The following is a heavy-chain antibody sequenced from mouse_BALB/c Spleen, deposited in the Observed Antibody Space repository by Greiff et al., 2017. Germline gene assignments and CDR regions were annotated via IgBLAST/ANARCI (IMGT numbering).Heavy chain of an antibody. Sequence: EVQLVESGGDLVKPGGSLKLSCAASGFTFSSYGMSWVRQTPDKRLEWVATISSGGSYTYYPDSVKGRFTISRDNAKNTLYLQMSSLKSEDTAMYYCARQRTGPNWYFDVWGAGTTVTVSS. CDR1: GFTFSSYG. J-gene: IGHJ1*01. CDR3: ARQRTGPNWYFDV. D-gene: IGHD4-1*01. V-gene: IGHV5-6*01. CDR2: ISSGGSYT.